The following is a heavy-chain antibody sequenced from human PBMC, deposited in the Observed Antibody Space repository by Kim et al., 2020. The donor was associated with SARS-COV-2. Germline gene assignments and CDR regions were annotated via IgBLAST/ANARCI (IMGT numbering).Heavy chain of an antibody. D-gene: IGHD6-13*01. Sequence: TKYSQKLQGRVTITRDTAASTAYMELSSLRSEDTAVYYCASDSYSTPFDYWGQGTLVTVSS. CDR3: ASDSYSTPFDY. J-gene: IGHJ4*02. CDR2: T. V-gene: IGHV1-3*01.